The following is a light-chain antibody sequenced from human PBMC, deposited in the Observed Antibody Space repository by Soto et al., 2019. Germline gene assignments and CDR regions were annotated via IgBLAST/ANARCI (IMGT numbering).Light chain of an antibody. Sequence: IQVTQSPSSLSASVGDRVTITCRASQTISSWLAWYQQKPGKALKLLIYKASTLKSGVPSRFSGSGSGTEFTLTISSLQPDDFATYYCQHYNSYSEEFGQGTKV. CDR1: QTISSW. V-gene: IGKV1-5*03. CDR3: QHYNSYSEE. J-gene: IGKJ1*01. CDR2: KAS.